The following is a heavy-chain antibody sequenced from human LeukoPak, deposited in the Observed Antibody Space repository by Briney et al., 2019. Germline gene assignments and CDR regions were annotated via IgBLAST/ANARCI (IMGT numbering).Heavy chain of an antibody. V-gene: IGHV4-30-4*01. CDR1: GGSISSGDYY. Sequence: SETLSLTCTVSGGSISSGDYYWSWIRQPPGKGLEWIGYIYYSGSTYYNPSLKSRVTISVDTSKNQFSLKLSSVTAADTAVYYCARDRVVVAATGPSALFDPWGQGTLVTVSS. D-gene: IGHD2-15*01. J-gene: IGHJ5*02. CDR2: IYYSGST. CDR3: ARDRVVVAATGPSALFDP.